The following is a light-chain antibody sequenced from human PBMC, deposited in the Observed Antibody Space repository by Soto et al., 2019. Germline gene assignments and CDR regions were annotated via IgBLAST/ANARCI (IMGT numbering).Light chain of an antibody. Sequence: VLTQAPAILSVSPGEGDTLSFRASQSVAGNLAWYQQKPGQVPRLLIHGAFTRATGIPARFSGSGSGTDFTLTISRLEPEDFAVYYCQQFSSSPRTFGQGTKVAIK. V-gene: IGKV3-20*01. J-gene: IGKJ1*01. CDR2: GAF. CDR3: QQFSSSPRT. CDR1: QSVAGN.